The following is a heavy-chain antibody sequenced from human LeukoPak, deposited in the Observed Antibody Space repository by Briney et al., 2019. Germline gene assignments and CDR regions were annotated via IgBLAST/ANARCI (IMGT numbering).Heavy chain of an antibody. J-gene: IGHJ4*02. CDR1: GYTFTGYY. CDR3: ARYPGIAAAARGDY. D-gene: IGHD6-13*01. V-gene: IGHV1-2*02. CDR2: INPNSGGT. Sequence: ASVKVSCKASGYTFTGYYMHWVRQAPGKGLEWMGWINPNSGGTNYAQKFQGRVTMTRETSISTAYMERSRLRSDDTAVYYCARYPGIAAAARGDYWGQGTLVTVSS.